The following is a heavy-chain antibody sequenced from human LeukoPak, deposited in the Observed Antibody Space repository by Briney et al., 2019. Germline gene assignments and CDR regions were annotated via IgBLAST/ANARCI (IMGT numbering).Heavy chain of an antibody. CDR2: IYTDGVFA. Sequence: GSLRLSCAASGFTLSNYWMHWVRRAPGKGLVWVSRIYTDGVFANYADSVKGRFTISRDNAKNTLYLQMNSLRAEDTAVYYCARVFSSSWYEDAFDIWGQGTMVTVSS. CDR1: GFTLSNYW. D-gene: IGHD6-13*01. CDR3: ARVFSSSWYEDAFDI. J-gene: IGHJ3*02. V-gene: IGHV3-74*01.